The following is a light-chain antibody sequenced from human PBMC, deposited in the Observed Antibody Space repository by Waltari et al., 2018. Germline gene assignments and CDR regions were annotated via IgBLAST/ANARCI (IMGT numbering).Light chain of an antibody. CDR3: QQYNDWPYT. CDR1: QSVRTN. Sequence: EIVMTQSPVTLSVSPGERAALSCRPSQSVRTNLAWYQQRPGQTPSLRIYGTSTRATEIPARFSGSGSGTEFTLTISSLQSEDFAVYYCQQYNDWPYTFGQGTKLEIK. CDR2: GTS. V-gene: IGKV3-15*01. J-gene: IGKJ2*01.